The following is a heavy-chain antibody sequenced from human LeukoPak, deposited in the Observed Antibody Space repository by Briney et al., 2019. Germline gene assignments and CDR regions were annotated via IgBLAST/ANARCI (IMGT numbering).Heavy chain of an antibody. CDR2: ISSSSTYI. J-gene: IGHJ4*02. Sequence: GGSLRLSCAASGFIFSSYNINWVRQAPGKGLEWVSSISSSSTYIYYADSVKGRFTISRDNAKNSVYLQMISLRVEDTAVYYCAKSEVYYFGTSGGFDYWGQGTLVTVSS. D-gene: IGHD3-22*01. CDR3: AKSEVYYFGTSGGFDY. CDR1: GFIFSSYN. V-gene: IGHV3-21*01.